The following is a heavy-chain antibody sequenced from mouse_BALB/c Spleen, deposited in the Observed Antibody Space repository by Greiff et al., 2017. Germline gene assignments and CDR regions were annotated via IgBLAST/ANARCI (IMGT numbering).Heavy chain of an antibody. D-gene: IGHD4-1*01. Sequence: EVQGVESGGGLVQPKGSLKLSCAASGFTFTTYAMNWVRQAPGKGLEWVGRIRRKSNNYATYYADSVKDRFTISRDDSQSMLYLQMNNLKTEDTAMYYCVRQNRLTGDWYFDVWGAGTTVTVSS. J-gene: IGHJ1*01. V-gene: IGHV10-1*02. CDR1: GFTFTTYA. CDR2: IRRKSNNYAT. CDR3: VRQNRLTGDWYFDV.